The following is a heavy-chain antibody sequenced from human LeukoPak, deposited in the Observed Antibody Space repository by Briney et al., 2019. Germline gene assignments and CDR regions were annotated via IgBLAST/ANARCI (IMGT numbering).Heavy chain of an antibody. CDR2: IYHSGST. CDR3: ARDVRTSGYGDYYFDY. D-gene: IGHD3-22*01. V-gene: IGHV4-30-2*01. Sequence: SETLSLTCTVSGASISCGGSYWSWIRQPPGEGLEWIGYIYHSGSTYSNPSLKSRVTISVDRSKNQFSLKLSSVTAADTAVYYCARDVRTSGYGDYYFDYWGQGTLVTVSS. J-gene: IGHJ4*02. CDR1: GASISCGGSY.